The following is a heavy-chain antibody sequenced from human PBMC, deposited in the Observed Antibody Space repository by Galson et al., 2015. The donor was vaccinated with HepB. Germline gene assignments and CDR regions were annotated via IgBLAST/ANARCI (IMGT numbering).Heavy chain of an antibody. CDR1: GFTFSSYE. CDR2: ISSSGSTI. D-gene: IGHD6-19*01. J-gene: IGHJ4*02. V-gene: IGHV3-48*03. CDR3: ARVQWLVPLWGGGADYFDY. Sequence: SLRLSCAASGFTFSSYEMNWVRQAPGKGLEWVSYISSSGSTIYYADSVKGRFTISRDNAKNSLYLQMNSLRAEDTAVYYCARVQWLVPLWGGGADYFDYWGQGTLVTVSS.